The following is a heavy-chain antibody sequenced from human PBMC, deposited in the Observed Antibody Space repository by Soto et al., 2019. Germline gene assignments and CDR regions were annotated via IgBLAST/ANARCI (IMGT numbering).Heavy chain of an antibody. V-gene: IGHV1-69*02. CDR2: IIPILGIA. CDR1: GGTFSSYT. D-gene: IGHD3-22*01. CDR3: ARGSGYSYWDDY. Sequence: SVKVSCKASGGTFSSYTISWVRQAPGQGLEWMGRIIPILGIANYAQKFQGRVTITADKSTSTAYMELSSLISEDTAVYYCARGSGYSYWDDYWGQGTLVTVSS. J-gene: IGHJ4*02.